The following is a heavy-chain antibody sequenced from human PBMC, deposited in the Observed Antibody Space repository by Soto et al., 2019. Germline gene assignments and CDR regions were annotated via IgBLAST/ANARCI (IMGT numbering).Heavy chain of an antibody. CDR3: AREEKQLSRYGGDFDY. V-gene: IGHV4-61*01. Sequence: ASETLSLTCSVSDGSVNSGNYYWSWIRQPPGKGLEWIGHIYYIGTTDYNPSLKSRVTTSVDTSKNQFSLKVTSVTAADTAVYFCAREEKQLSRYGGDFDYWGQGILVTV. J-gene: IGHJ4*02. CDR1: DGSVNSGNYY. CDR2: IYYIGTT. D-gene: IGHD3-16*01.